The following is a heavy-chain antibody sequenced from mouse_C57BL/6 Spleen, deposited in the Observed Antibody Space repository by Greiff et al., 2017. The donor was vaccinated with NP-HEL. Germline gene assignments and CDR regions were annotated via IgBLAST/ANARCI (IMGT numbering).Heavy chain of an antibody. J-gene: IGHJ3*01. CDR3: ARGRGYSNYEPAWFAY. CDR2: IDPSDSET. V-gene: IGHV1-52*01. Sequence: QVQLQQPGAELVRPGSSVKLSCKASGYTFTSYWMHWVKQRPIQGLEWIGNIDPSDSETHYNQKFKDKATLTVDKSSSTAYMQLSSLTSEDSAVYYGARGRGYSNYEPAWFAYWGQGTLVTVSA. CDR1: GYTFTSYW. D-gene: IGHD2-5*01.